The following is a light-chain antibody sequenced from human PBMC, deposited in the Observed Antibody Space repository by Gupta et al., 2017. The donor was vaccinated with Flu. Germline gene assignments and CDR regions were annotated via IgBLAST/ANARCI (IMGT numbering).Light chain of an antibody. CDR1: QDISSY. J-gene: IGKJ1*01. Sequence: GDRVTITCRASQDISSYLAWYQQKSGKPPKLLIYAASSTPSGVPSRFSASGFGTAFTLTISSLQPEDVATYYCQKYNSAPPAFGQGTKVEIK. CDR2: AAS. CDR3: QKYNSAPPA. V-gene: IGKV1-27*01.